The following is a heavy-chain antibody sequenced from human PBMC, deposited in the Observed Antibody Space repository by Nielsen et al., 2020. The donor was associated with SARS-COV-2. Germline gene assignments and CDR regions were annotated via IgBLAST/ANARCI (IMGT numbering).Heavy chain of an antibody. V-gene: IGHV4-39*01. J-gene: IGHJ5*02. D-gene: IGHD6-19*01. CDR3: ARLVGEGYSSGWYSAGDNWFDP. Sequence: WIRQPPGKGLEWIGSIYYSGSTYYNPSLKSRVTISVDTSKNQFSLKLSSVTAADTAVYYCARLVGEGYSSGWYSAGDNWFDPWGQGTLVTVSS. CDR2: IYYSGST.